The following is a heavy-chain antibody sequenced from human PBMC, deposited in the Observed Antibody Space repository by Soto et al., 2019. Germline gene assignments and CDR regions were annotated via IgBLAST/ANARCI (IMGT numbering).Heavy chain of an antibody. CDR1: GFTFSSYE. Sequence: SLRLSCAASGFTFSSYEMNCVRQAPGKGLEWVSYISSSGSTIYYADSVKGRFTISRDNAKNSLYLQMNSLRAEDTAVYYCARERCSGGSCSYYYYYGMDVWGQGTTVTVSS. V-gene: IGHV3-48*03. CDR3: ARERCSGGSCSYYYYYGMDV. CDR2: ISSSGSTI. D-gene: IGHD2-15*01. J-gene: IGHJ6*02.